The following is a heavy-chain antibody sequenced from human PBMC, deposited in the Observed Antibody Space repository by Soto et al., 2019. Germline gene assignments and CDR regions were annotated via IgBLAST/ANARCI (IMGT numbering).Heavy chain of an antibody. CDR1: GGSISSSSYC. CDR3: ARDPHPGCSSTSCYDY. D-gene: IGHD2-2*01. Sequence: SETLSLTCTVSGGSISSSSYCWGWIRQPPGKGLDWIGCIYYSGSTYYNPSLKSRVTISVDTSKNQFSLKLSSVTAADTAVYYCARDPHPGCSSTSCYDYWGQGTLVTVSS. CDR2: IYYSGST. J-gene: IGHJ4*02. V-gene: IGHV4-39*07.